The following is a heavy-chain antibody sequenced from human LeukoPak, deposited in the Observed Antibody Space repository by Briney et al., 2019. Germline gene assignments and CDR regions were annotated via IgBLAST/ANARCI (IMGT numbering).Heavy chain of an antibody. CDR1: GGSISSYY. Sequence: SETLSLTCTVSGGSISSYYWSWIRQPPGKGLEWIGRIYTSGSTNYNPSLKSRVTMSVDTSKNQSSLKLSSVAAADTAVYYCARDRGSSGWYYFDYWGQGTLVTVSS. V-gene: IGHV4-4*07. CDR2: IYTSGST. D-gene: IGHD6-19*01. CDR3: ARDRGSSGWYYFDY. J-gene: IGHJ4*02.